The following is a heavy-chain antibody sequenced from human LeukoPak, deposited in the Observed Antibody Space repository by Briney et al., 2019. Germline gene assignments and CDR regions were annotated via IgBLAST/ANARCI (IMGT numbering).Heavy chain of an antibody. J-gene: IGHJ4*02. CDR1: GGSISSYY. CDR2: IYYSGST. V-gene: IGHV4-59*06. Sequence: SETLSLTCTVPGGSISSYYWSWLRQPPGKGLGWLGYIYYSGSTYYNPSLKTPATISVDTSKNQFSLKPSPVTAADTAVYYCARDSDFWSGYYYFDYWGQGTLVTVSS. CDR3: ARDSDFWSGYYYFDY. D-gene: IGHD3-3*01.